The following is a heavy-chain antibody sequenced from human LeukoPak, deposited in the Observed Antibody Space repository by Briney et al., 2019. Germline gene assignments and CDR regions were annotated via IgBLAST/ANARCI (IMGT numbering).Heavy chain of an antibody. CDR2: ISYDGSNK. Sequence: AGGSLRLSCAASGFTFSSYAMHWVRQAPGKGLEWVAVISYDGSNKYYADSVKGRFTISRDNSKNSLYLQMNSLRAEDTAVYYCAREPYGSGSYNFDYWGQGTLVTVSS. CDR1: GFTFSSYA. CDR3: AREPYGSGSYNFDY. D-gene: IGHD3-10*01. J-gene: IGHJ4*02. V-gene: IGHV3-30-3*01.